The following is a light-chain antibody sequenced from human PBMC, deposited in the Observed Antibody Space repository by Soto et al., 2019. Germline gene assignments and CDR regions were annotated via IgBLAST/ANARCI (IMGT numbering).Light chain of an antibody. CDR2: DVT. CDR1: SSDVGAYNY. V-gene: IGLV2-8*01. J-gene: IGLJ3*02. Sequence: QSALTQPPSASGSPGQSVTISCTGTSSDVGAYNYVSWYQQHPGKAPKLMIYDVTKRPSGVPDRFSGSKSGNTASLTVSGLQAEDEADYYCSSYAGNSKVVFGGGTKVTVL. CDR3: SSYAGNSKVV.